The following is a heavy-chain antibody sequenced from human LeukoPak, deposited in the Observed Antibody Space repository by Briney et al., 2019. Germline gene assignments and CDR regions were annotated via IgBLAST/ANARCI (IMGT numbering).Heavy chain of an antibody. CDR3: ARTGPLSGWFDP. J-gene: IGHJ5*02. V-gene: IGHV4-59*08. Sequence: PSETLSLTCTVSGGSISSYYWSWIRQPPGKGLEWIGYIYYSGSTNYNPSLKSRVTISVDTSKNQFSLKLSSVTAADTAVYYCARTGPLSGWFDPWGRGTLVTVSS. CDR2: IYYSGST. CDR1: GGSISSYY. D-gene: IGHD1-14*01.